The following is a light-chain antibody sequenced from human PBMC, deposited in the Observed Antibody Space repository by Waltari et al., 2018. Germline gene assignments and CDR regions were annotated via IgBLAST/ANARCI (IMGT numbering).Light chain of an antibody. V-gene: IGKV1-5*03. J-gene: IGKJ4*01. CDR3: LHLNNFPLS. CDR2: KAS. CDR1: QSISSW. Sequence: DIQMTQSPSTLSASVGDRVTITCRASQSISSWLAWYQQKPGKAPKLLIYKASSLESGVPSRFSGGGSGTEFTLTISSLQPDDFATYYCLHLNNFPLSFGGGTKVELK.